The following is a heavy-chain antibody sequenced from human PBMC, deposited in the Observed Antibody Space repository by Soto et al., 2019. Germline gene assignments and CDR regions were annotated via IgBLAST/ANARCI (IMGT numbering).Heavy chain of an antibody. J-gene: IGHJ6*02. CDR3: ARDYDDSSGWYLVYGMDV. D-gene: IGHD6-19*01. CDR2: INPNSGGT. V-gene: IGHV1-2*02. CDR1: GYTFTGYY. Sequence: VKVSCKASGYTFTGYYMHWVRQAPGQGLEWMGWINPNSGGTNYAQKFQGRVTMTRDTSISTAYMELSRLRSDDTAVYYCARDYDDSSGWYLVYGMDVWGQGTTVTVSS.